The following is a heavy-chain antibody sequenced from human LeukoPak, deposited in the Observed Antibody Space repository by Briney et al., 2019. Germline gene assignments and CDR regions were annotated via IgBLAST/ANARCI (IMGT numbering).Heavy chain of an antibody. CDR1: GFAFSNAW. Sequence: KPGGSLRLSCAASGFAFSNAWMSWVRQAPGKGLEWVGRIKSKTDGGTTDYAAPVKGRFTISRDDSKNTLYLQMNSLKTEDTAVYYCTTARWLVLDGMLGYFDYWGQGTLVTVSS. D-gene: IGHD6-19*01. CDR2: IKSKTDGGTT. J-gene: IGHJ4*03. V-gene: IGHV3-15*01. CDR3: TTARWLVLDGMLGYFDY.